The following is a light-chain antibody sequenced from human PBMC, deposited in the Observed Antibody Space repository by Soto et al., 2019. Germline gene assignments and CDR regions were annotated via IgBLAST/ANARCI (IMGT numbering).Light chain of an antibody. CDR1: SSDVGSYNL. V-gene: IGLV2-23*02. CDR2: EVS. Sequence: QSALTQPASVSGSPGQSITISCTGTSSDVGSYNLVSWYQQHPGEAPKLMIYEVSNRPAGVSNRFSGSKSGNTASRTISGLQAQDEADYYSCSYAGSSTYVFGPGTKLTVL. CDR3: CSYAGSSTYV. J-gene: IGLJ1*01.